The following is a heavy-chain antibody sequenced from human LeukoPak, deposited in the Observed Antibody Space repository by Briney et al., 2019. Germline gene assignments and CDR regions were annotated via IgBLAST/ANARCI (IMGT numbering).Heavy chain of an antibody. J-gene: IGHJ4*02. CDR1: GGTFSSYA. Sequence: GPTVKVSCKASGGTFSSYAISWVRQAPGQGLEWMGRITHIFGTANYAQKFQGRVTITTDEATSTAYMELSSVRSEDTAVYYCARDRGVVGSSGPYYFDYWGQGTLVSVSS. D-gene: IGHD6-13*01. CDR2: ITHIFGTA. CDR3: ARDRGVVGSSGPYYFDY. V-gene: IGHV1-69*05.